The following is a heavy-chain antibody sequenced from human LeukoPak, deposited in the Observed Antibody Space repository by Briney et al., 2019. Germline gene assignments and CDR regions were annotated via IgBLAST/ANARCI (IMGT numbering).Heavy chain of an antibody. CDR1: GFTFSRYW. J-gene: IGHJ6*02. CDR3: ARDTTYSGYVYYYYYGMDV. D-gene: IGHD5-12*01. V-gene: IGHV3-33*08. CDR2: MWYDVSNK. Sequence: GGSLRLSCAASGFTFSRYWMNWARQAPGKGLEWVAVMWYDVSNKYYADSVKGRFTISRDNSKNTLYLQMNSLRAEDTAVYYCARDTTYSGYVYYYYYGMDVWGQGTTVTVSS.